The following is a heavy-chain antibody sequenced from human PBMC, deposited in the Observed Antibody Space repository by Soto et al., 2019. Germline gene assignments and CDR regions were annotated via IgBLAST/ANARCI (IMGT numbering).Heavy chain of an antibody. D-gene: IGHD2-2*03. CDR1: GGTFSRYA. CDR2: IIPIFGTA. Sequence: QVQLVQSGAEVKKPGSSVKVSCKASGGTFSRYAISWVRQAPGQGLEWMGGIIPIFGTANYAQKFQGRVTITADESTSTAYMELSSLRSEDTAVYYCARNNLDIVLVPAAITVWGQGTKVTVSS. J-gene: IGHJ6*02. V-gene: IGHV1-69*12. CDR3: ARNNLDIVLVPAAITV.